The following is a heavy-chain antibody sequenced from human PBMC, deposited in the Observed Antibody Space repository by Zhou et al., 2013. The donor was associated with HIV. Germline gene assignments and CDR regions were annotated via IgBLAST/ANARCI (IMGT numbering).Heavy chain of an antibody. D-gene: IGHD7-27*01. V-gene: IGHV1-24*01. CDR1: GYPLTDLL. J-gene: IGHJ3*02. CDR2: FDPDDRET. Sequence: QVHLVQSGPELKKPGASVKVSCKVSGYPLTDLLIHWVRLAPGSGPEWMGRFDPDDRETTYSQKFQGRVTMTGDTSISTAYMELSRLRSDDAAVYYCARGDAYWGVGAFDIWGQGTMVTVSS. CDR3: ARGDAYWGVGAFDI.